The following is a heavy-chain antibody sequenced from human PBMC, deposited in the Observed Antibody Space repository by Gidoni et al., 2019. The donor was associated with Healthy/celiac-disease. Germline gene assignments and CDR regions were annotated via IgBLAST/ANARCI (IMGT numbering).Heavy chain of an antibody. V-gene: IGHV1-69*09. J-gene: IGHJ5*02. D-gene: IGHD3-10*01. CDR1: GGTFSSYA. CDR2: IIPILGIA. CDR3: ARDYGSGSYYSRVWWFDP. Sequence: QVQLVQSGAEVKKPGSSVKVSCKASGGTFSSYAISWVRQAPGQGLEWMGRIIPILGIANYAQKFQGRVTITADKSTSTAYMELSSLRSEDTAVYYCARDYGSGSYYSRVWWFDPWGQGTLVTVSS.